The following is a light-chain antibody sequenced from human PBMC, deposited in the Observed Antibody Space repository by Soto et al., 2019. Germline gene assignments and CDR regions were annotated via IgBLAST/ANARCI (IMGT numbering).Light chain of an antibody. J-gene: IGKJ5*01. CDR2: DAS. CDR1: QGIVRW. CDR3: QQYNSYST. Sequence: DIRMTQSPSTLSASVREGVTITCRASQGIVRWLAWYQQKPGKAPKLLIYDASSLESGVPSRFSGSGSGTEFTLTISSLQPDDYATYYCQQYNSYSTSGQGTRLEI. V-gene: IGKV1-5*01.